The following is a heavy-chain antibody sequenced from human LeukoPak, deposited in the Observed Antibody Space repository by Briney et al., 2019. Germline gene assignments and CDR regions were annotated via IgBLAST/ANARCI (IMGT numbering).Heavy chain of an antibody. CDR3: ASTAYCGGDCYSEFDY. V-gene: IGHV3-48*04. CDR2: TSSSSTI. Sequence: PGGSLRLSCAASGFTFSSYSMNWVRQAPGKGLEWVSYTSSSSTIYYADSVKGRFTISRDNAKNSLYLQMNSLRAEDTAVYYCASTAYCGGDCYSEFDYWGQGTLVTVSS. D-gene: IGHD2-21*02. J-gene: IGHJ4*02. CDR1: GFTFSSYS.